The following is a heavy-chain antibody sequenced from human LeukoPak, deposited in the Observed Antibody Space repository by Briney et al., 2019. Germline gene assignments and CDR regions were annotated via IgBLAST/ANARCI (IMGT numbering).Heavy chain of an antibody. Sequence: GESLKISCKGSGYTFTTYYIGWVRQMPGKGLEWMGIIYPGDSDARYSPSFQGQVTISADKSISTAYLQWSSLKASDTAMYYCARLFYMATISGWFDPWGQGTLVTVSS. D-gene: IGHD5-12*01. V-gene: IGHV5-51*01. CDR2: IYPGDSDA. CDR3: ARLFYMATISGWFDP. CDR1: GYTFTTYY. J-gene: IGHJ5*02.